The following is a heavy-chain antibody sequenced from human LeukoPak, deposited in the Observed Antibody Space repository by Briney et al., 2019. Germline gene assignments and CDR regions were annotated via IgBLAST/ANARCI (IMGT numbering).Heavy chain of an antibody. D-gene: IGHD1-26*01. Sequence: GSSVKVSCKASGGTFSSYAISWVRQAPGQGLEWMGGIIPIFGTANYAQKFQGRVTITADESTRTAYMELSSLRSEDTAVYYCASSNGPVGAIDQDSYYYYYYMDVWGKGTTVTVSS. CDR2: IIPIFGTA. CDR3: ASSNGPVGAIDQDSYYYYYYMDV. V-gene: IGHV1-69*01. J-gene: IGHJ6*03. CDR1: GGTFSSYA.